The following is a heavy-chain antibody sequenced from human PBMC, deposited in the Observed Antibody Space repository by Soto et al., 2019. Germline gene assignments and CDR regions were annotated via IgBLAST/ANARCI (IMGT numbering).Heavy chain of an antibody. D-gene: IGHD6-13*01. V-gene: IGHV3-53*01. Sequence: GGSLRLSCAASGFTVSSTYMTWVRQAPGKGLEWVSVLYGGFTTSYADSLKGRFTISRDNSKNTVFLQMNSLRGEDTAVYYCARDRIEAAGTPRFNYYYGMDVWGQGTTVTVSS. CDR3: ARDRIEAAGTPRFNYYYGMDV. CDR1: GFTVSSTY. CDR2: LYGGFTT. J-gene: IGHJ6*02.